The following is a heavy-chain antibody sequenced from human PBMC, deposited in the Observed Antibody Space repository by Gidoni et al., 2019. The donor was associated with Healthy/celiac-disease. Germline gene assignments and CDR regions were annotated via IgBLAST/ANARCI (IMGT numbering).Heavy chain of an antibody. CDR1: GFPVRSNY. V-gene: IGHV3-53*01. Sequence: EVQLVESGGGLIQPGGSLRLSCAASGFPVRSNYMSWVRQAPGKGLEWVSVIYSGGSTYYADSVKGRFTISRDNSKNTLYLQMNSLRAEDTAVYYCARLSPLRYFDWGINYFDYWGQGTLVTVSS. CDR3: ARLSPLRYFDWGINYFDY. D-gene: IGHD3-9*01. CDR2: IYSGGST. J-gene: IGHJ4*02.